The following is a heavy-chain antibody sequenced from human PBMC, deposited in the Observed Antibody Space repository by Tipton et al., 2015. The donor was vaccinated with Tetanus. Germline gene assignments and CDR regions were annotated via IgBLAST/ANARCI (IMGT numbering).Heavy chain of an antibody. CDR3: ARGGSYSYGPRGFDL. J-gene: IGHJ2*01. V-gene: IGHV4-39*02. CDR2: VSYSGRT. D-gene: IGHD5-18*01. CDR1: GGSLSSSDYY. Sequence: TLSLTCIVSGGSLSSSDYYGAWVRQSPLKGLEWIGSVSYSGRTYYNPSLKSRVTMSVDTSKKDFSVRLTSVTAADTAVYYCARGGSYSYGPRGFDLWGRGTLVTVSS.